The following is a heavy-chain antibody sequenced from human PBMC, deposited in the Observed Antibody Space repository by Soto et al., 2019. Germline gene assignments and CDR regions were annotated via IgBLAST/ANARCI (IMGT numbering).Heavy chain of an antibody. J-gene: IGHJ6*03. V-gene: IGHV3-49*03. D-gene: IGHD6-6*01. CDR1: GFTFGDYA. Sequence: GGSLRLSCTASGFTFGDYAMSWFRQAPGKGLEWVGFIRSKAYGGTTEYAASVKGRFTISRDDSKSIAYLQMNSLKTEDTAVYYCTGLAARQGYYYYYMDVWGKGTTVTVSS. CDR3: TGLAARQGYYYYYMDV. CDR2: IRSKAYGGTT.